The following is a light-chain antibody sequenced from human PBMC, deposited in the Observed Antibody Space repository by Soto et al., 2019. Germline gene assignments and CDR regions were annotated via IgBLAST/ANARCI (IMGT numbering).Light chain of an antibody. CDR2: EVS. CDR3: NSYTSKSTGV. J-gene: IGLJ1*01. Sequence: QSALTQPASVSGSPGQSITISCTGTSSDVGGYNYVSWYQHHPGKAPKLMIYEVSNRPSGVSIRFSGSKSGNTASLTISGLQAEDDADYYCNSYTSKSTGVFGTGTKVTVL. V-gene: IGLV2-14*01. CDR1: SSDVGGYNY.